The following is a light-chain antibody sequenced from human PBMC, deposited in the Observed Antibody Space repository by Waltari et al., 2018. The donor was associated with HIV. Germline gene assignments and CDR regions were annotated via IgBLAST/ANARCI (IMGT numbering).Light chain of an antibody. V-gene: IGLV2-11*01. Sequence: QSALTQPRSVSGSPGQSLTISCTGTSSDVGGYDYVSWYQQHPGKAPKLIISDVNKRPSGVPDRFSGSKSGNTASLTISGLQAEDEAEYYCCSYAGTYGWVFGGGTKLTVL. J-gene: IGLJ3*02. CDR1: SSDVGGYDY. CDR3: CSYAGTYGWV. CDR2: DVN.